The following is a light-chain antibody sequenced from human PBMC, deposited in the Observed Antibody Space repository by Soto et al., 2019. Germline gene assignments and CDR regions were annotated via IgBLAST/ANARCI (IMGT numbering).Light chain of an antibody. Sequence: DIVMTQSPDSLAVFLGERATINCKSSQSVLYNSNNKNYLAWYQQRPGQPPKLLIYWASTRESGVPDRFSGSGSGTDFTLTITSLQAEDVAVYYCQQYESTPPTFGQGTKLEIK. CDR3: QQYESTPPT. CDR2: WAS. J-gene: IGKJ2*01. V-gene: IGKV4-1*01. CDR1: QSVLYNSNNKNY.